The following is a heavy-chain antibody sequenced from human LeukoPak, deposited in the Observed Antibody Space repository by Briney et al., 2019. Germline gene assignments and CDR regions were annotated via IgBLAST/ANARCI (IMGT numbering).Heavy chain of an antibody. CDR3: ARVDYYDSSGYYPTFDY. CDR2: IYYSGST. CDR1: GGSISSGGYY. D-gene: IGHD3-22*01. Sequence: PSETLSLTCTVSGGSISSGGYYWSWIRQHPGKGLEWIGYIYYSGSTYYNPSLKSRVTISVDTSKNQFSLKLSSVTAADTAVYYCARVDYYDSSGYYPTFDYWGQGTLVTVSS. V-gene: IGHV4-31*03. J-gene: IGHJ4*02.